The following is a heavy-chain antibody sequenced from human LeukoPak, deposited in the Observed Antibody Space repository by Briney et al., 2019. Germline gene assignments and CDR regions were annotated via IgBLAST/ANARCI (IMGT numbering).Heavy chain of an antibody. CDR1: GGTFSSYA. CDR2: RNPNSGNT. Sequence: ASVKVSCKAYGGTFSSYAINWVRQATGQGLEWMGWRNPNSGNTGYAQKFQGRVTMTRNTSISTAYMELSSLRSEDTAVYYCARALYSSGCPFDYWGQGTLVTVSS. V-gene: IGHV1-8*02. CDR3: ARALYSSGCPFDY. J-gene: IGHJ4*02. D-gene: IGHD6-19*01.